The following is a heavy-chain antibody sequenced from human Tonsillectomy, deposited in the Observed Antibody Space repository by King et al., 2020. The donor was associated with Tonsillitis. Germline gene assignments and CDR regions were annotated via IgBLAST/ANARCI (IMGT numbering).Heavy chain of an antibody. CDR2: ISSNGGST. CDR3: VKAGTSSSWYPVQYFDY. J-gene: IGHJ4*02. Sequence: VQLVESGGGLVQPGGSLRLSCSASGFTFSSYAMHWVRQAPGKGLEYVSAISSNGGSTYYADAVKGRLTISRDNSKNTVYLQMSSLRAEDTAVYYCVKAGTSSSWYPVQYFDYWGQGTLVTVSS. CDR1: GFTFSSYA. V-gene: IGHV3-64D*06. D-gene: IGHD6-13*01.